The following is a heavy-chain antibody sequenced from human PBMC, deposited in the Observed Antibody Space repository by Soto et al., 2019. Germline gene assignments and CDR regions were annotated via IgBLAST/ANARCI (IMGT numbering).Heavy chain of an antibody. D-gene: IGHD4-4*01. Sequence: SETLSLTCTVSGGSISSSYYWGWIRQPPGKGLEWIGSIYYSGSTYYNPSLKSRVTISVDTSKNQFSLKLSSVTAADTALYYSARRPHPFYSNVVFSCCIDVWGQGTTVTVSS. CDR2: IYYSGST. CDR1: GGSISSSYY. J-gene: IGHJ6*02. V-gene: IGHV4-39*01. CDR3: ARRPHPFYSNVVFSCCIDV.